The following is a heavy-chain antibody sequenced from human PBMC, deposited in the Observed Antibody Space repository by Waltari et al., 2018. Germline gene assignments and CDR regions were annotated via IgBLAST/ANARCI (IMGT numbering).Heavy chain of an antibody. CDR1: GFIFSTYW. V-gene: IGHV3-74*01. J-gene: IGHJ4*02. CDR3: VRENIAAAGLES. CDR2: INSDGSST. Sequence: EVQLVESGGGLVRPGGSLGLPCVASGFIFSTYWMDWVRQAQGKGLVWVSRINSDGSSTTYADSVKGRFTISRDNAKNTLYLHMSSLRAEDTAVYYCVRENIAAAGLESWGQGTLVTVSS. D-gene: IGHD6-13*01.